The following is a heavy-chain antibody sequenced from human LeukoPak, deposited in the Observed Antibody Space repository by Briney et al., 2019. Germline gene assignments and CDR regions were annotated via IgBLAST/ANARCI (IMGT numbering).Heavy chain of an antibody. CDR3: ARGIYDSSGYSHAFDI. CDR2: IYYSGST. D-gene: IGHD3-22*01. Sequence: PSETLSLTCTVSGGSISSYYWSWIRQPPGKGLEWIGYIYYSGSTNYNPSLKSRVTISVDTSKNQFSLKLSSVTAADTAVYYCARGIYDSSGYSHAFDIWGQGTMVTVSS. J-gene: IGHJ3*02. V-gene: IGHV4-59*08. CDR1: GGSISSYY.